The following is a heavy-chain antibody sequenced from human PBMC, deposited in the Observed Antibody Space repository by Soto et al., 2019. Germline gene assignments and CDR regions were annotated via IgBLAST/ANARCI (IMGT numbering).Heavy chain of an antibody. D-gene: IGHD3-22*01. J-gene: IGHJ5*02. CDR3: ARGVNYYDSSGSSWFDP. CDR2: IYYSRTT. V-gene: IGHV4-39*07. Sequence: SETLSLTCTVSGGSISSNNYHWGWIRQPPGKGLDWIGTIYYSRTTCYKPSLKSRVTISVDTSKNQFSLKLSSVTAADTAVYYCARGVNYYDSSGSSWFDPWGQGALVTVSS. CDR1: GGSISSNNYH.